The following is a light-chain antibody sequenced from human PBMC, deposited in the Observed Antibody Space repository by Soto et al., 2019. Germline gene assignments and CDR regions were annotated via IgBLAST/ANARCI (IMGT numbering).Light chain of an antibody. Sequence: IQMTHAPSTLSASVGDRVTVTCRASQSISYWLAWYQQKPGKAPKLLIYKASSLESGVPSRFSGSGSGTEFTLTITSLQPDDFATYYCQQYNSYPRTFGQGTKVDIK. CDR3: QQYNSYPRT. J-gene: IGKJ1*01. CDR2: KAS. V-gene: IGKV1-5*03. CDR1: QSISYW.